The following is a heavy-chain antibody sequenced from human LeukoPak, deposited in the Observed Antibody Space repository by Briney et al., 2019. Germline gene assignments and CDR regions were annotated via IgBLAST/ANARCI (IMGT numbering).Heavy chain of an antibody. D-gene: IGHD2-2*01. V-gene: IGHV4-59*01. CDR3: ARGVRYCSSTSCSEEMSLGDY. Sequence: PSETLSLTCTVSGGSISSYYWSWIRQPPGKGLEWIGYIYYSGSTNYNPSLKSRVTISVDTSKNQFSLKLSSVTAADTAVYYCARGVRYCSSTSCSEEMSLGDYWGQGTLVTVSS. CDR2: IYYSGST. CDR1: GGSISSYY. J-gene: IGHJ4*02.